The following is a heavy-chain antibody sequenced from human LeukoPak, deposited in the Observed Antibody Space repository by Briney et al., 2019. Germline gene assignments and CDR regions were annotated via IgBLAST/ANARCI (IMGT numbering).Heavy chain of an antibody. V-gene: IGHV4-34*01. Sequence: SETLSLTCAVYGGSFSGYYWSWIRQPPGKGLEWIGEINHSGSTNYNPSLKSRVTISVETSKNQFSLKLSSVTAADTAVYYCARGRMPSDFWSGYPYYYYYGMDVWGQGTTVTVSS. J-gene: IGHJ6*02. CDR3: ARGRMPSDFWSGYPYYYYYGMDV. CDR1: GGSFSGYY. D-gene: IGHD3-3*01. CDR2: INHSGST.